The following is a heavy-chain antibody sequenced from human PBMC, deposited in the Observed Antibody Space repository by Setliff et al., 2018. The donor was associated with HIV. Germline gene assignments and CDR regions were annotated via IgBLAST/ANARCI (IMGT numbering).Heavy chain of an antibody. CDR3: ARIGYGSGSSSALLHNWFDP. D-gene: IGHD3-10*01. Sequence: LSLTCAVSGYSISSGYYWGWIRQPPGKGLEWIGSIYHSGSTYYNPSLKSRVTISVDTSKNQFSLKLSSVTAADTAVYYCARIGYGSGSSSALLHNWFDPWGQGTLVTVSS. CDR1: GYSISSGYY. CDR2: IYHSGST. V-gene: IGHV4-38-2*01. J-gene: IGHJ5*02.